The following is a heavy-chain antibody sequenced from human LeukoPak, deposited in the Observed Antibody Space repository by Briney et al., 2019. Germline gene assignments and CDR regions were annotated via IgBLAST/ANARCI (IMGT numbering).Heavy chain of an antibody. D-gene: IGHD3-22*01. CDR2: ISSSGHTI. V-gene: IGHV3-48*03. CDR1: GFTFRSFE. CDR3: ARGYDSSGSIFDY. J-gene: IGHJ4*02. Sequence: PGGSLRLSCAASGFTFRSFEMNGVRQAPGKGLEGVSYISSSGHTIYYADSVKGRFTISRDNAKNSLYLQMNSLRGEDTAVYYCARGYDSSGSIFDYWGQGILVTVSS.